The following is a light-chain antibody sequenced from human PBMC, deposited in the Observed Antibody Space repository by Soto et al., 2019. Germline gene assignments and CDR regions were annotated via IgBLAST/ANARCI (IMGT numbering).Light chain of an antibody. V-gene: IGKV1-27*01. Sequence: DIQMTQSPSSPSASVGDRVTITCRASQGINNYLAWYQQKSGKAPKLLIYAASTLPSGVPSRFSSSGSGADFTLTISSLQPEDVATYYCQKYNSAPRAFGQGTKVEIK. CDR1: QGINNY. CDR3: QKYNSAPRA. CDR2: AAS. J-gene: IGKJ1*01.